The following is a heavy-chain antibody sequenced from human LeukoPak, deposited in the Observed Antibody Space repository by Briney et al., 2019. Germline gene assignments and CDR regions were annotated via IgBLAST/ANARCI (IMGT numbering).Heavy chain of an antibody. Sequence: ASVKVSCKASGYTFTNYGISWVRQAPGQGLEWMGWINSHNGNTNYAQHIQGRVSMTTDTSTGTVYMELRSLRSDDTAVYYCARFSGSGWYGLDCWGQGTLVTVSS. CDR3: ARFSGSGWYGLDC. J-gene: IGHJ4*02. D-gene: IGHD6-19*01. CDR1: GYTFTNYG. CDR2: INSHNGNT. V-gene: IGHV1-18*01.